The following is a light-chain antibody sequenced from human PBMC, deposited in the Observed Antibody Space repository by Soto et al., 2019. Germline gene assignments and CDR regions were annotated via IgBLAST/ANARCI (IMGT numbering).Light chain of an antibody. Sequence: DIVLTQSPATLSLSPGERATLSCRASQTVDTYLAWYQQKPGKAPRLLIYDASRRAPGTPPRFSGSGSGTDFPLTGSSLEPEHFAVYYCQQRKSRLTFGGGTKVEIK. CDR1: QTVDTY. CDR3: QQRKSRLT. J-gene: IGKJ4*01. CDR2: DAS. V-gene: IGKV3-11*01.